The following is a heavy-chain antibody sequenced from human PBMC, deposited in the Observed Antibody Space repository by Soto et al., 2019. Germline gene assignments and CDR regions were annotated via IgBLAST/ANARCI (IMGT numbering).Heavy chain of an antibody. CDR3: ARGSRGVYYFDY. D-gene: IGHD2-15*01. J-gene: IGHJ4*02. V-gene: IGHV3-74*01. CDR1: GFDFSSDW. CDR2: IKYDGSAT. Sequence: EVQLVESGGGLVQPGGSLRLSCAVSGFDFSSDWMHWVRQAPGKGLVWVSRIKYDGSATNYADSVKGRFTISRDNAKNTLFLQMNNLRAEDTVVYYCARGSRGVYYFDYWGQGTLVTVSS.